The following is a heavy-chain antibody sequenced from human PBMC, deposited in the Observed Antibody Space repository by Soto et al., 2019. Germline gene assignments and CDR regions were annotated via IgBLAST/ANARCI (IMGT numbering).Heavy chain of an antibody. CDR1: EYTLTELS. CDR3: ATEISSSWPY. V-gene: IGHV1-24*01. CDR2: FDPEDGET. J-gene: IGHJ4*02. D-gene: IGHD6-13*01. Sequence: ASVKVSCKVSEYTLTELSMHWLRQAPGKGLEWMGGFDPEDGETIYAQKFQGRVTMTKDTSTDTAYMELSSLRSEDTAVYYCATEISSSWPYWGQGTLVTVSS.